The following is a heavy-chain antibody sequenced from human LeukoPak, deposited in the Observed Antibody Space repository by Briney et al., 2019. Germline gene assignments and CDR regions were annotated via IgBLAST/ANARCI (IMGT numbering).Heavy chain of an antibody. D-gene: IGHD2-15*01. J-gene: IGHJ4*02. CDR3: AREGRGGHNFDY. Sequence: PSETLSLICAVSDESFVGYYWNWIRQPPGRGLEWIGEINYSGSTQYHPSLKSRVSMSVDKSKKQVSLKLSSVTVADTAVYYCAREGRGGHNFDYWGQGPLAIVSS. CDR2: INYSGST. V-gene: IGHV4-34*01. CDR1: DESFVGYY.